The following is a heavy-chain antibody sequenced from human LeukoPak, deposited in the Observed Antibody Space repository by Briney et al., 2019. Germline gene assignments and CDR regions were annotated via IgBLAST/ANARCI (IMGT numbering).Heavy chain of an antibody. CDR1: GYTLTSYY. Sequence: ASVKVSCKASGYTLTSYYMHWVRQAPGQGLEWMGIINPSGGSTSYAQKFQGRVTMTRDTSTSTVYMELSSLRSEDTAVYYCARGDYGSGSSPYYFDYWGQGTLVTVSS. D-gene: IGHD3-10*01. CDR2: INPSGGST. V-gene: IGHV1-46*01. J-gene: IGHJ4*02. CDR3: ARGDYGSGSSPYYFDY.